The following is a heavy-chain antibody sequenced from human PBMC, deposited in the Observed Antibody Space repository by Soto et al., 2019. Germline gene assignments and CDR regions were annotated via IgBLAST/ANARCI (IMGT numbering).Heavy chain of an antibody. J-gene: IGHJ4*02. CDR1: AFKFNDYA. CDR2: ISWDSGTI. D-gene: IGHD3-22*01. CDR3: TKDIGTYYYDSSGFHY. V-gene: IGHV3-9*01. Sequence: EVQLVESGGGLVQPGRSLRLSCVASAFKFNDYAIHCVRQVPGKGLEWVSGISWDSGTIGYADSVKGRFTISRDNAKNSLYLQMNSLRVEDTALYYCTKDIGTYYYDSSGFHYWGQGTLVTVSS.